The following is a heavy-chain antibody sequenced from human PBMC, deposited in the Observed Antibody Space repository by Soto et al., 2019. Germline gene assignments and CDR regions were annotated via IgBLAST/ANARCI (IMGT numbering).Heavy chain of an antibody. Sequence: GGSLRLSCAASGFTFDDYAMHWVRQAPGKGLEWVSGISWNSGSIGYADSVKGRFTISRDNAKNSLYLQMNSLRAEDTALYYCMITMVRGANDAFDIWGQGTMVTVSS. CDR1: GFTFDDYA. D-gene: IGHD3-10*01. CDR2: ISWNSGSI. V-gene: IGHV3-9*01. CDR3: MITMVRGANDAFDI. J-gene: IGHJ3*02.